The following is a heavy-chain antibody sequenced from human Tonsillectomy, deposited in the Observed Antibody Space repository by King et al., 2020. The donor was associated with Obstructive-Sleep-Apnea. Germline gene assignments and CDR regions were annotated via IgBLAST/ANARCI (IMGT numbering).Heavy chain of an antibody. J-gene: IGHJ4*02. V-gene: IGHV1-8*01. CDR1: GYTFTNYD. CDR2: MNPDSGNT. D-gene: IGHD3-10*01. Sequence: QLVQSGAEVKKPGASVKVSCKASGYTFTNYDFNWVRQATGQGLEWMGWMNPDSGNTGYAQKFQGRVTMTRNTSISTAYMELSSLRSDDTAVYYCARTTYFYGSGSRSLGYWGQGTLVTVSS. CDR3: ARTTYFYGSGSRSLGY.